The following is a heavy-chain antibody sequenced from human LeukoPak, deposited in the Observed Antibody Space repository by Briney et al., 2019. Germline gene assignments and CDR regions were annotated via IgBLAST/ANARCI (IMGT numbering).Heavy chain of an antibody. V-gene: IGHV4-59*01. D-gene: IGHD3-22*01. CDR3: ARNYYDSSDYEYYFDY. Sequence: PSETLSLTCTASGGSISSYYWSWVRQPPGKGLEWLGYIYYSGSTNYNPSLKSRVTISTSKNQFSLKLSSVTAADTAVYYCARNYYDSSDYEYYFDYWGQGTLVTLYS. CDR1: GGSISSYY. CDR2: IYYSGST. J-gene: IGHJ4*02.